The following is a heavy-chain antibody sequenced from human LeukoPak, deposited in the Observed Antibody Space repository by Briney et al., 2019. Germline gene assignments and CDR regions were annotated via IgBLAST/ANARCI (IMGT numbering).Heavy chain of an antibody. J-gene: IGHJ4*02. CDR2: ISSSSSTI. V-gene: IGHV3-48*02. CDR1: GFTVSSNH. Sequence: PGGSLGLSCAASGFTVSSNHMNWVRQAPGKGLEWVSYISSSSSTIYYADSVKGRFTISRDNAKNSLYLQMNSLRDEDTAVYYCARDLGYSSSSQRDYWGQGTLVTVSS. CDR3: ARDLGYSSSSQRDY. D-gene: IGHD6-6*01.